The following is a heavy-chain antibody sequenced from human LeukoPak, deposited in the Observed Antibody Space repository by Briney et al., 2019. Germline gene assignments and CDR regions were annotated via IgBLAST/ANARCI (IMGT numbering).Heavy chain of an antibody. CDR2: IIPILGIA. Sequence: GASVKVSCKASGGTFSSYTISWVRQAPGQGLEWMGRIIPILGIANYAQKFQGRVTITADKSTSTAYMELSSLRSEDTAVYYCARDPCGGDCYLNWFGPWGQGTLVTVSS. CDR1: GGTFSSYT. CDR3: ARDPCGGDCYLNWFGP. V-gene: IGHV1-69*04. D-gene: IGHD2-21*02. J-gene: IGHJ5*02.